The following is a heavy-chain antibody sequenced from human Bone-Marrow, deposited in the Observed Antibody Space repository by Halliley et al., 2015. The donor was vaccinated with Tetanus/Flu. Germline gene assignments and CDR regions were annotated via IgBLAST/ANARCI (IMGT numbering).Heavy chain of an antibody. J-gene: IGHJ3*01. CDR1: EFTFTHYA. D-gene: IGHD3-22*01. V-gene: IGHV3-23*01. CDR3: VKDTTSAYYYDSSPYYSANDAFDV. CDR2: LSSSGGSK. Sequence: SLRLSCAASEFTFTHYAMTWVRQAPGKGLEWVAALSSSGGSKYYVDSVQGRFAISRDNSKNTLYLQMNSLRAGDTALYYCVKDTTSAYYYDSSPYYSANDAFDVWGHGTMVTVSS.